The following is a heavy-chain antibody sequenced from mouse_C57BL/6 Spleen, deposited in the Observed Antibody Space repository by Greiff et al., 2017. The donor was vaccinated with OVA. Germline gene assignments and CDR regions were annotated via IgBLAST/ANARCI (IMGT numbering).Heavy chain of an antibody. D-gene: IGHD1-1*01. CDR2: IEPETGGT. Sequence: VQLQQSGAELVRPGASVTLSCKASGYTFTDYEMHWVKQTPVHGLEWIGAIEPETGGTAYNQKFKGKAILTADKSSSPAYMELRSLTSEDSAVYYCTRGDTTVVANYYAMDYWGQGTSVTVSS. CDR3: TRGDTTVVANYYAMDY. CDR1: GYTFTDYE. V-gene: IGHV1-15*01. J-gene: IGHJ4*01.